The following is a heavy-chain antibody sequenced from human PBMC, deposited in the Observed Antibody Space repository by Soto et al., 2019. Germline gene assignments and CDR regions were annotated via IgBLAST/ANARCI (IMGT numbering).Heavy chain of an antibody. D-gene: IGHD2-21*02. CDR1: GFTFSIYA. J-gene: IGHJ4*02. V-gene: IGHV3-23*01. CDR2: MSGSGGST. CDR3: AKDPPPYCGGDCADY. Sequence: PGGSLRLSCAASGFTFSIYAMSWVREAPGKGLEWVSAMSGSGGSTYYADPVKGRFTISRDNSKNPLYLQMISLRAEDTAVYYCAKDPPPYCGGDCADYWGQGTLVTVSS.